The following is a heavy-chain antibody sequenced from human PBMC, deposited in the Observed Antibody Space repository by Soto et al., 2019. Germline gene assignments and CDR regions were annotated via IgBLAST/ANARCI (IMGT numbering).Heavy chain of an antibody. J-gene: IGHJ4*02. D-gene: IGHD3-3*01. V-gene: IGHV3-64D*08. CDR3: VKSSQFGVVIPFDY. CDR1: GFTFSSYA. Sequence: GGSLRLSCSASGFTFSSYAMHWVRQAPGKGLEYVSAISSNGGSTYYADSVKGRFTISRDNSKNTLYLQMSSLRAEDTAVYYCVKSSQFGVVIPFDYWGQGTLVTVSS. CDR2: ISSNGGST.